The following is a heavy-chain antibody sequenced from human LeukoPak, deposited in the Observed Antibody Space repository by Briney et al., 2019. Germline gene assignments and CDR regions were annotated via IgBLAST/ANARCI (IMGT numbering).Heavy chain of an antibody. D-gene: IGHD3-22*01. CDR3: AKDSSGSLGY. Sequence: GGSLRLSCAASGFTFSSYGMHWVRQAPGKGLEWVAVISYDGSNKYYADSVKGRFTISRDNSKNTLYLQMNSLRAEDTAVYYCAKDSSGSLGYWGQGTLVTVSS. J-gene: IGHJ4*02. CDR1: GFTFSSYG. CDR2: ISYDGSNK. V-gene: IGHV3-30*18.